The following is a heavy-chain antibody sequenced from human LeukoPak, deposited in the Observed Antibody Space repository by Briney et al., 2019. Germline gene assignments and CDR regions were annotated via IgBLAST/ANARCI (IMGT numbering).Heavy chain of an antibody. V-gene: IGHV5-51*01. Sequence: GESLKISCKGSGYSFSNYWIGWVRQMPGKGLEWMGVIYPGDSDTRYSPSFQGQVTISADKSISTAYLKWSSLKASDTAMYYCAAAGTTIVTGGWYFDLWGRGTLVTVSS. J-gene: IGHJ2*01. D-gene: IGHD2/OR15-2a*01. CDR2: IYPGDSDT. CDR3: AAAGTTIVTGGWYFDL. CDR1: GYSFSNYW.